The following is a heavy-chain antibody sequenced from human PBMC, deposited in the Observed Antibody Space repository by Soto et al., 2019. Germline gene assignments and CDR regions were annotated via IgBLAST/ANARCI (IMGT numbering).Heavy chain of an antibody. CDR3: GRDEVSSSYFDY. CDR1: GGSISSGGYS. V-gene: IGHV4-30-2*01. CDR2: IYHSGST. J-gene: IGHJ4*02. Sequence: QLQLQESGSGLVKPSQTLSLTCAVSGGSISSGGYSWSWIRQPPGKGLEWIGYIYHSGSTYYNPARQSRVTLSVDRSKNQFSLKLSSVTAADTAVYSCGRDEVSSSYFDYWGQGTLVTVSS. D-gene: IGHD6-6*01.